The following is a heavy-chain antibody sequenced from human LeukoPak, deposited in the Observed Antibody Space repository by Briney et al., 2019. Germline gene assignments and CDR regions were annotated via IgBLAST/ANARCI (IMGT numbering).Heavy chain of an antibody. J-gene: IGHJ4*02. CDR2: ISGSGGST. D-gene: IGHD2-15*01. CDR3: ANEGYCSGGSCYY. CDR1: GGSISSGSYY. V-gene: IGHV3-23*01. Sequence: PSEALSLTCTVSGGSISSGSYYWVWIRQPPGKGLEWVSAISGSGGSTYYADSVKGRFTISRDNSKNTLYLQMNSLRAEDTAVYYCANEGYCSGGSCYYWGQGTLVTVSS.